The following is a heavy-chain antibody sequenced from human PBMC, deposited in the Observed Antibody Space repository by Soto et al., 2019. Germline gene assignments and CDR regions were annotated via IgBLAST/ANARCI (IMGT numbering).Heavy chain of an antibody. J-gene: IGHJ4*02. V-gene: IGHV1-69*13. CDR1: GGTFSSYA. CDR3: ARDLSDFDSSGYYPSPTVY. CDR2: IIPIFGTA. Sequence: SVKVSCKASGGTFSSYAISWVRQAPGQGLEWMGGIIPIFGTANYAQKFQGRVTITADESTSTAYMELSSLRSEDTAVYYCARDLSDFDSSGYYPSPTVYWGQGTLVTVSS. D-gene: IGHD3-22*01.